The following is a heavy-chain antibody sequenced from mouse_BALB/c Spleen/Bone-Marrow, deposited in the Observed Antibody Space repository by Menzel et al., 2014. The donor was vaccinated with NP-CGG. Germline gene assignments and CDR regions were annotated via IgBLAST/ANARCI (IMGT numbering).Heavy chain of an antibody. D-gene: IGHD1-2*01. CDR2: ISSGGGST. Sequence: EVQVVESGGGLVKPGGSLKLSCAASGFAFSSYDMSWVRQTPEKRLEWVAYISSGGGSTYYPDTVKGRFTISRDNAKNTLYLQMSSLKSEDTAMYYRARHGTTATFFAYWGQGTLVTVSA. J-gene: IGHJ3*01. CDR1: GFAFSSYD. CDR3: ARHGTTATFFAY. V-gene: IGHV5-12-1*01.